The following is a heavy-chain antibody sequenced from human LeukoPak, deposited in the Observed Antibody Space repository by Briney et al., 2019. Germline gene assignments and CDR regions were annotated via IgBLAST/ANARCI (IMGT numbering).Heavy chain of an antibody. CDR2: IYTSGST. J-gene: IGHJ4*02. V-gene: IGHV4-61*02. CDR3: ARVLAARLRRAGPIDY. D-gene: IGHD6-6*01. Sequence: SSETLSLTCTVSGGSISSGNYYWSWIRQPAGKGLEWIGRIYTSGSTNYNPSLKSRVTISVDTSKNQFSLKLSSVTAADTAVYYCARVLAARLRRAGPIDYWGQGTLVTVSS. CDR1: GGSISSGNYY.